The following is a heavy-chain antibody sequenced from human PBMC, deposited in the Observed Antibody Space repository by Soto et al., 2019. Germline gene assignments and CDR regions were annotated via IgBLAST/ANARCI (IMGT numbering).Heavy chain of an antibody. CDR2: ILSDYNT. CDR3: ARRTSGYFGY. D-gene: IGHD6-19*01. CDR1: GFTFSDYT. V-gene: IGHV3-23*03. Sequence: EVQLLESGGGLVQPGGSLTLSCAASGFTFSDYTMTWVRQAPGKVLECISVILSDYNTYYAGSVRGRFTISRDNSKNTLYPEMNSLRAGDTAGYYCARRTSGYFGYWGQGALVTVSS. J-gene: IGHJ4*02.